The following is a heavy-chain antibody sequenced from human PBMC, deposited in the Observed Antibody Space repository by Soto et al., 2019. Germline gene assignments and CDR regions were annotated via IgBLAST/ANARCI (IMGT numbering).Heavy chain of an antibody. CDR3: ARVAGGYYFDY. Sequence: SLTCTVSCGSISSYYWSWIRQPPGKGLGWIGYIYYSGSTNYNPSLKSRVTISVDTSKNQFSLKLSSVTAADTAVYYCARVAGGYYFDYWGQGTLVTVSS. J-gene: IGHJ4*02. CDR1: CGSISSYY. D-gene: IGHD3-16*01. V-gene: IGHV4-59*01. CDR2: IYYSGST.